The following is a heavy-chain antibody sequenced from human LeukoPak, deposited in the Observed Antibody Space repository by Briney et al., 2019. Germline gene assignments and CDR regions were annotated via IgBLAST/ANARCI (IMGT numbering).Heavy chain of an antibody. CDR1: GCTISRYGFTFNGQC. Sequence: GESLTLSCSASGCTISRYGFTFNGQCMNSAREAPGKGLGWVANIDPSGIQTRYVDSVKGRFSISKDDPGTSLDLEMHSLRAEDTAICYCAIWTSGNYWGQGALVTVSS. J-gene: IGHJ4*02. V-gene: IGHV3-7*01. D-gene: IGHD1-1*01. CDR3: AIWTSGNY. CDR2: IDPSGIQT.